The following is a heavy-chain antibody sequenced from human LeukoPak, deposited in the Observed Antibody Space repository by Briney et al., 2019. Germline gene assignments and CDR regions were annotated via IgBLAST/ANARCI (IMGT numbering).Heavy chain of an antibody. CDR1: GVTFSSDG. CDR3: AKDGSSGWYQKSLFDY. D-gene: IGHD6-19*01. V-gene: IGHV3-30*18. Sequence: PGGTLRLSCTVSGVTFSSDGMHWVRQAPAKGLEWVAIISDDGSNKYYADSVKDRFTISGDNPKNTLYLQMSSLRAEDTAVYHCAKDGSSGWYQKSLFDYGGQGTLVTVSS. J-gene: IGHJ4*02. CDR2: ISDDGSNK.